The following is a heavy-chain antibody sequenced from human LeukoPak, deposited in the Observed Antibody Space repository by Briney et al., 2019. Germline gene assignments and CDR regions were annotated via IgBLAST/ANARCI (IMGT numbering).Heavy chain of an antibody. CDR2: MNPNSGNT. CDR3: ATTLRNKPP. V-gene: IGHV1-8*01. CDR1: GYTFISDD. D-gene: IGHD5-12*01. Sequence: ASVKVSCKAPGYTFISDDINWVRQATGQGLEWVGYMNPNSGNTGYAQKFQGRVTMTWNTAISTAYMELSSLTSEDTAVYYCATTLRNKPPWGQGTLVTVSS. J-gene: IGHJ4*02.